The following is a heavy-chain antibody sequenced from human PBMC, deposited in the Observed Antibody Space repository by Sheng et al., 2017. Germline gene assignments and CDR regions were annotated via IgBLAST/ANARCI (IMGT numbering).Heavy chain of an antibody. V-gene: IGHV3-21*01. J-gene: IGHJ6*03. CDR3: ARETYDEPDYYMDV. Sequence: EVQLVESGGGLVKPGGSLRLSCAASGFTFSSYSMNWVRQAPGKGLEWVSSISSSSSYIYYADSVKGRFTISRDNAKNSLYLQMNSLRAEDTAVYYCARETYDEPDYYMDVWGKGTTVTVSS. CDR2: ISSSSSYI. CDR1: GFTFSSYS. D-gene: IGHD3-3*01.